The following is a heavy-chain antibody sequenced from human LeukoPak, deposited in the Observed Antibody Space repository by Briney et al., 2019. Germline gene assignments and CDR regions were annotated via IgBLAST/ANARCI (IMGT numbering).Heavy chain of an antibody. CDR3: ARGGVLRYFDWLPTFDY. J-gene: IGHJ4*02. Sequence: RASVTVSCKASGYTFTYCSLHWLQQAPGQGLERMRWITLYNGNTNYAKKFQSRVTITRDMSLRTAYIELSSLRSEDTAVYYCARGGVLRYFDWLPTFDYWGQGTLVTVSS. V-gene: IGHV1-68*03. D-gene: IGHD3-9*01. CDR1: GYTFTYCS. CDR2: ITLYNGNT.